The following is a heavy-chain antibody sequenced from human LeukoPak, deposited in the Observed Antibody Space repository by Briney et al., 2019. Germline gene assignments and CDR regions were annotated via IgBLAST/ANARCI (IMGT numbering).Heavy chain of an antibody. Sequence: PSETLSLTCTVSGDSIRSHYCAWIRQSPGKGLEWIGHIYNSATTDYNPSFKSRVTISLDTSKKQFSLKMTSVTALDSAVYYCPRGGAVYNDDAFEVWGLGTAVTVSS. J-gene: IGHJ3*01. CDR2: IYNSATT. D-gene: IGHD3-16*01. CDR1: GDSIRSHY. V-gene: IGHV4-59*11. CDR3: PRGGAVYNDDAFEV.